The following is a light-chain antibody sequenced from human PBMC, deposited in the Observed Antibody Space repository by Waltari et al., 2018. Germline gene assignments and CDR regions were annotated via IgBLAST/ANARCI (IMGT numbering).Light chain of an antibody. V-gene: IGKV1-5*03. J-gene: IGKJ1*01. CDR2: KAS. Sequence: DIQMTQSPSSLSASVGDTVTSTCRASKSISSWLDWYQQKPGKAPKLLIYKASSLQSGIPSSFSGSGSGTDFTLTISSLQPEDCATYYCLQYSSSPWTFGQGTKVEIK. CDR1: KSISSW. CDR3: LQYSSSPWT.